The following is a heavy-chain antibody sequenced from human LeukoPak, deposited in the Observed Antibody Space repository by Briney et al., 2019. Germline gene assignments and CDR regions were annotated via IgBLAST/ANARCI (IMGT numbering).Heavy chain of an antibody. J-gene: IGHJ5*02. V-gene: IGHV4-34*01. D-gene: IGHD2-2*01. CDR2: INHSGST. CDR3: ARVESAQHLPDIVVVPAAGAYNWFDP. CDR1: GGSFSGYY. Sequence: SETLSLTCAVYGGSFSGYYRSWIRQPPGKGLEWIGEINHSGSTNYNPSLKSRVTISVDTSKNQFSLKLSSVTAADTAVYYCARVESAQHLPDIVVVPAAGAYNWFDPWGQGTLVTVSS.